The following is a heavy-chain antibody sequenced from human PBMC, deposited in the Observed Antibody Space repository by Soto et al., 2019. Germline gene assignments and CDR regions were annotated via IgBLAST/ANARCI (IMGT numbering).Heavy chain of an antibody. D-gene: IGHD1-26*01. CDR3: ARPSSYGSYYYFDL. CDR1: GYTFTSSG. CDR2: ISAHTGSS. J-gene: IGHJ4*02. Sequence: ASVKVSCKASGYTFTSSGRSWVRQAPGQGLEWRGWISAHTGSSEYAQKFQGRVIMTTDRSTSTAYMELRSLRSDDTAVYYCARPSSYGSYYYFDLWGQGTPVTFSS. V-gene: IGHV1-18*01.